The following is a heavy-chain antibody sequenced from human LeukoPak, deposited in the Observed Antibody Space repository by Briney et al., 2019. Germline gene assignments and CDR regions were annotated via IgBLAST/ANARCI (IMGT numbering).Heavy chain of an antibody. CDR2: ISYDGSDK. D-gene: IGHD3-10*01. Sequence: PGGSLRLSCAASGFTFSNYGMHWVRQAPGKGLEWVAVISYDGSDKYYADSVKGRFTISRDNAKSSLHLQMNSLRAEDTAVYYCARVVDGSGSYDNHDSFDIWGQGTTVTVSS. V-gene: IGHV3-30*03. CDR1: GFTFSNYG. CDR3: ARVVDGSGSYDNHDSFDI. J-gene: IGHJ3*02.